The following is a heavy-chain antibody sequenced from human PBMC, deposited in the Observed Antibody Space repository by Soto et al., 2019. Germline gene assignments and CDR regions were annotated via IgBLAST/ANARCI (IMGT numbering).Heavy chain of an antibody. CDR1: GGSISSGGYY. CDR3: ARGGLAAAGLLGD. D-gene: IGHD6-13*01. J-gene: IGHJ4*02. CDR2: IYYSGST. Sequence: SETLSLTCTVSGGSISSGGYYWSWIRQHPGKGLEWIGYIYYSGSTYYNPSLKSRVTISVDTSKNQFSLKLSSVTAADTAVYYCARGGLAAAGLLGDWGQGTLVTVSS. V-gene: IGHV4-31*03.